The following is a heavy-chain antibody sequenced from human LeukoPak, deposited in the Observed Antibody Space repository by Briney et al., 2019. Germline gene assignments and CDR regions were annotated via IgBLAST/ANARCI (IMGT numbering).Heavy chain of an antibody. CDR3: ARGVRRVPATRAYYFDY. CDR2: MNPNSGNT. D-gene: IGHD2-15*01. J-gene: IGHJ4*02. Sequence: ASVKVSCKASGYTFTSYDINWVRQATGQGLEWMGWMNPNSGNTGYAQKFQGRVTMTRNTSISTAYMELSSLGSEDTAVYYCARGVRRVPATRAYYFDYWGQGTLVTVSS. CDR1: GYTFTSYD. V-gene: IGHV1-8*01.